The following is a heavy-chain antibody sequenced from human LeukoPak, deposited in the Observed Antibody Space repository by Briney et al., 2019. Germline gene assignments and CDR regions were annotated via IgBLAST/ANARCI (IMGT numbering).Heavy chain of an antibody. V-gene: IGHV3-9*01. CDR3: AKALGRYYDSSGYYLSDAFDI. CDR1: GFTFDDYA. J-gene: IGHJ3*02. CDR2: ISWNSGSI. D-gene: IGHD3-22*01. Sequence: GGSLRLSCAASGFTFDDYAMHWVRQAPGKGLEWVSGISWNSGSIGYADSVKGRFTISRDKAKNNLYLQMNSLRAEDTALYYCAKALGRYYDSSGYYLSDAFDIWGQGTMVTVSS.